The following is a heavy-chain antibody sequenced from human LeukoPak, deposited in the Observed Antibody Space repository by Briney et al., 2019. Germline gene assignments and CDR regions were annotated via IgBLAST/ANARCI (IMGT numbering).Heavy chain of an antibody. J-gene: IGHJ3*02. CDR3: ARSGGYYFHRPNAFDI. Sequence: ASVKVSCKASGYTFTSYGISWVRQAPGQGLEWMGWISAYNGNTNYAQKLQGRVTMTTDTSTSTAYMELRSLRSDDTAVYYCARSGGYYFHRPNAFDIWGQGTMVTVSS. CDR1: GYTFTSYG. V-gene: IGHV1-18*01. CDR2: ISAYNGNT. D-gene: IGHD2/OR15-2a*01.